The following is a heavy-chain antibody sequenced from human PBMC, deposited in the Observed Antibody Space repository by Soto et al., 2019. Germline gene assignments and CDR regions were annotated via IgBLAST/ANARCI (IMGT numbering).Heavy chain of an antibody. D-gene: IGHD1-1*01. CDR2: ISAHNANT. Sequence: QVHLVQSGAEVKKPGASVKVSCKGSGYTFTSYGITWVRQAPGQGLEWMGWISAHNANTDYAQKLQGRVTVTRDTSTSTAYLELRSLRSDDRAMYYCARGRYGDYWGQGALVTVSS. CDR3: ARGRYGDY. J-gene: IGHJ4*02. CDR1: GYTFTSYG. V-gene: IGHV1-18*01.